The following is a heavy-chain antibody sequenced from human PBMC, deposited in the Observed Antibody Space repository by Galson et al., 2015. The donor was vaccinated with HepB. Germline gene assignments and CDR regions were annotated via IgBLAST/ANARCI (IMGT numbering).Heavy chain of an antibody. D-gene: IGHD2-2*01. CDR3: AKLEAMAVGD. J-gene: IGHJ4*02. CDR1: AGSTSSGSHA. V-gene: IGHV4-39*01. Sequence: ETLSLTCTVSAGSTSSGSHAWGWIRQSPGKGLEWIGSIYYSGTTYYNPSLKSRVTISLDTSKNQFSLKLSSVTAADTAVYYCAKLEAMAVGDWGQGTLVTVSS. CDR2: IYYSGTT.